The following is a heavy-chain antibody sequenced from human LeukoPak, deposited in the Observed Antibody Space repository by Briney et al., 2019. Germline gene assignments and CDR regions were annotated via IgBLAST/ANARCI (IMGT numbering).Heavy chain of an antibody. J-gene: IGHJ4*02. V-gene: IGHV4-31*03. CDR3: ASGDNDPLFDY. Sequence: SETLSLTCTVSGGSITSGGYYWSWIRQHPGKGLEWIGSIYYSGSTNYNPSLQGRVTISLDTSRNQFSLKLSSVTAADTAVYYCASGDNDPLFDYWGQGTLVTVSS. CDR2: IYYSGST. D-gene: IGHD1-1*01. CDR1: GGSITSGGYY.